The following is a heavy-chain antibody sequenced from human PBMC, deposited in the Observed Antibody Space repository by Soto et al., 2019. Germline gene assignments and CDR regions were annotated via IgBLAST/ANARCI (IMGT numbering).Heavy chain of an antibody. Sequence: SETLSLTCAVYGGSFSGYYWSWIRQPPGKGLELIGEINHSGSTNYNPSLKSRVIISVDTSKNQFSLKLSSVTAADTAVYYGAREPAAGTFDYWGQGTLVTVSS. J-gene: IGHJ4*02. D-gene: IGHD6-13*01. CDR3: AREPAAGTFDY. CDR1: GGSFSGYY. V-gene: IGHV4-34*01. CDR2: INHSGST.